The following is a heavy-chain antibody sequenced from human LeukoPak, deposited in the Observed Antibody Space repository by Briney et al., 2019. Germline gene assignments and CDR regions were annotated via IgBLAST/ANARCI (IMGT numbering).Heavy chain of an antibody. CDR3: AKDYYYYMDV. CDR1: GFTFNTYW. CDR2: INSDGSTT. J-gene: IGHJ6*03. V-gene: IGHV3-74*01. Sequence: GGSLRLSCAASGFTFNTYWMHWVRQAPGKGLVWVSRINSDGSTTTYADSVKGRCTISRDNAKNTLFLQMNSLRAEDTAVYYCAKDYYYYMDVWGKGTTVTVSS.